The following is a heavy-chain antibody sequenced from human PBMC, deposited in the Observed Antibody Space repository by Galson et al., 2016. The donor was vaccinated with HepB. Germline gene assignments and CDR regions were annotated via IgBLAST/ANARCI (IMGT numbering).Heavy chain of an antibody. CDR3: ARGDTVGAIFDY. CDR2: ISSSSSYI. D-gene: IGHD5-12*01. J-gene: IGHJ4*02. Sequence: SLRLSCAASGFTFSSYSMNWVRQAPGKGLEWVSSISSSSSYIYYADSAKGRFTISRDNAKNSLYLQMNSLRAEDTAVYYCARGDTVGAIFDYWGQGTMVTVSS. V-gene: IGHV3-21*01. CDR1: GFTFSSYS.